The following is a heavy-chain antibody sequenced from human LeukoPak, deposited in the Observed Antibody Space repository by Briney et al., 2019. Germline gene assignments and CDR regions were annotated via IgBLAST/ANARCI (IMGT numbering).Heavy chain of an antibody. CDR3: ARDLVVVSAGDWFDP. CDR1: GFTFSSYW. D-gene: IGHD2-2*01. V-gene: IGHV3-7*01. CDR2: IKQDGSEK. J-gene: IGHJ5*02. Sequence: PGGSLRLSCAASGFTFSSYWMSWVRQAPGKGLEWVANIKQDGSEKYYVGSVKGRFTISRDNAKNSLYLQMDSLRVEDTAVYYCARDLVVVSAGDWFDPWGQGTLVTVSA.